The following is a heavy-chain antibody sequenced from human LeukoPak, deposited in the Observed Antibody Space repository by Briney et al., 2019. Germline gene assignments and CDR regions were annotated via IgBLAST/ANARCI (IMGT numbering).Heavy chain of an antibody. J-gene: IGHJ5*02. D-gene: IGHD3-22*01. CDR1: GGSISSYY. CDR2: IYYSGST. CDR3: ARDYYDSSGYSNWFDP. Sequence: SETLSLTCTVSGGSISSYYWSWIRQPPGKGLEWIGYIYYSGSTNYNPSLKSRVTISVDRSKNQFSLKLSSVTAADTAVYYCARDYYDSSGYSNWFDPWGQGTLVTVSS. V-gene: IGHV4-59*12.